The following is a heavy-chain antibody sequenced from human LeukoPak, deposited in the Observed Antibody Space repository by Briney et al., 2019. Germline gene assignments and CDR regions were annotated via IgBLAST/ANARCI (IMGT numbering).Heavy chain of an antibody. CDR1: GFTFSSYS. Sequence: GGSLRLSCAASGFTFSSYSMNWVRQAPGKGLEWVSSISSSSSYIYYADPVKGRFTISRDNAKNSLYLQMNSLRAEDTAVYYCARPGRNYGSYFDYWGQGTLVTVSS. D-gene: IGHD1-7*01. CDR3: ARPGRNYGSYFDY. J-gene: IGHJ4*02. V-gene: IGHV3-21*01. CDR2: ISSSSSYI.